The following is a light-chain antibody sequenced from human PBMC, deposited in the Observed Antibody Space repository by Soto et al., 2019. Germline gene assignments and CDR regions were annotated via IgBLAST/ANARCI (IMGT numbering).Light chain of an antibody. V-gene: IGKV2-28*01. CDR3: TQAPQRLT. Sequence: SPLTLPVTPGEPASISCRSSQSLLYNNTYNYLDWYVQKPGQSPQLLIYFGSNRAPGVPDRFSGRGSGTDFTLKINRVEAKDVTTYYCTQAPQRLTFTQGTRLESK. CDR2: FGS. J-gene: IGKJ5*01. CDR1: QSLLYNNTYNY.